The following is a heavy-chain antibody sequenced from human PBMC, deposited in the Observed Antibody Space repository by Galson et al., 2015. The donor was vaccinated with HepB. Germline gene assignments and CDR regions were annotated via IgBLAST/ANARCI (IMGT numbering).Heavy chain of an antibody. Sequence: SVKVSCKASGYRFTNYRLTWVRQAPGQGLEWMGWINTYNGDTSFAQKFQGRLTMTTDTSTGTAYMDLRSLTSDDTAVYFCARDLSMTGRYAGYWGQGTLVTVSS. CDR1: GYRFTNYR. J-gene: IGHJ1*01. CDR2: INTYNGDT. D-gene: IGHD1-14*01. V-gene: IGHV1-18*01. CDR3: ARDLSMTGRYAGY.